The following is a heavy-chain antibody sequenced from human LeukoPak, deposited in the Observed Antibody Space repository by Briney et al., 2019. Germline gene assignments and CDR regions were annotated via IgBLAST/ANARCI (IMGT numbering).Heavy chain of an antibody. D-gene: IGHD6-6*01. J-gene: IGHJ4*02. V-gene: IGHV3-30*18. CDR3: AKTGVAALYHFEY. Sequence: GGSLRLSCAASGFTFSSYGIHWVRQAPGKGLEWVAVISYDGSNKYYADSVKGRFTISRDNSKNTLYLQMNSLKPEDTAVHYCAKTGVAALYHFEYWGRGTLVTVSA. CDR1: GFTFSSYG. CDR2: ISYDGSNK.